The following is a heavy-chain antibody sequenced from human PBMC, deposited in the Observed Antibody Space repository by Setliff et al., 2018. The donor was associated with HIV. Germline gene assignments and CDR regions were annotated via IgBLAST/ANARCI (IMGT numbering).Heavy chain of an antibody. CDR3: ASRIYYYDESRVLREEGFVP. Sequence: SETLSLTCNVSGFSFRNSFYNWGWIRQPPGKGLEWIGSIYYSGSTYYNPSLKSRVTISVDTSKNQFSLKLSSVTAADAAVYYCASRIYYYDESRVLREEGFVPWGQGTLVTVSS. CDR1: GFSFRNSFYN. D-gene: IGHD3-22*01. CDR2: IYYSGST. J-gene: IGHJ5*02. V-gene: IGHV4-39*01.